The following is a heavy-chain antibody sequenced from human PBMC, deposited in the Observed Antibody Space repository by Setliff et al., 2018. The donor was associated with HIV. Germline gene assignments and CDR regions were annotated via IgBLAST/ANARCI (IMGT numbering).Heavy chain of an antibody. V-gene: IGHV4-59*08. CDR3: ARQPRWLQFPRYFDY. J-gene: IGHJ4*02. CDR2: IYTSGGT. CDR1: GGSMSTYY. Sequence: SETLSLTCTVSGGSMSTYYWSWIRQPPGKGLEWIGYIYTSGGTNYNPSLRSRVTISVDTSKNHFSLRLSSVTAADTAVYYCARQPRWLQFPRYFDYWGQGTQVTVSS. D-gene: IGHD5-12*01.